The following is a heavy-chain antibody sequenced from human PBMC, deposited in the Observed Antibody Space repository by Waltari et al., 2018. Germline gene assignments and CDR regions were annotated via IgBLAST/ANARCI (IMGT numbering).Heavy chain of an antibody. Sequence: EVQLVESGGGLVKPGGSLRLSCATSEFTFSNSWRGWVRQAPGKGLEWVGRIRSQTDGGTADYAAPVKDRFTISRDDSKNTLYLQMNGLKTEDTAVYYCTTLRWYQIGYWGQGTLVSVSS. V-gene: IGHV3-15*01. CDR1: EFTFSNSW. CDR2: IRSQTDGGTA. J-gene: IGHJ4*02. CDR3: TTLRWYQIGY. D-gene: IGHD2-15*01.